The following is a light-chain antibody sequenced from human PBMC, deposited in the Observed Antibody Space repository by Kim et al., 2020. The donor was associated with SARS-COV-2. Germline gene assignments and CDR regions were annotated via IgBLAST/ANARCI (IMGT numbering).Light chain of an antibody. CDR3: QQYNDYSAT. CDR2: EAS. V-gene: IGKV1-5*03. Sequence: DIQMTQSPSTLSASVGDSVTMTCRASQTISSRMAWYQQKPGKVPTLLIYEASTLESGVPSRFSGSRSGTEFTLTISSLQPDDFATYHCQQYNDYSATFGQGTKLEI. J-gene: IGKJ2*01. CDR1: QTISSR.